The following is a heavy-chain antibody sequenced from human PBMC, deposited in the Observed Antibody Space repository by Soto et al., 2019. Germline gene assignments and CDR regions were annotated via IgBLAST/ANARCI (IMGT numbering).Heavy chain of an antibody. CDR1: GYKLSIYL. CDR3: ARHNVEYSSSLDYYYYYGMDV. D-gene: IGHD6-6*01. CDR2: IDPSDSYT. V-gene: IGHV5-10-1*01. J-gene: IGHJ6*02. Sequence: GEYLNISYEGAGYKLSIYLLSCVHQMPGKGLELMGRIDPSDSYTNYSPSFQGHVTISADKSISTAYLQWSSLKASDTAMYYCARHNVEYSSSLDYYYYYGMDVWGQGTTVSVSS.